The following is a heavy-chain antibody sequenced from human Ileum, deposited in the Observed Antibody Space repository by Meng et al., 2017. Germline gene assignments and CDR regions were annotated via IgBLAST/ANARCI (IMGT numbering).Heavy chain of an antibody. V-gene: IGHV1-3*04. D-gene: IGHD1-26*01. CDR2: IYTGNGNT. J-gene: IGHJ5*02. CDR3: ARGDPTTPNWLDP. Sequence: VQLVQSGAEVKKPGGSVRISCAPSGYTFVAYAMHWVRQAPGQRLEWMGWIYTGNGNTKYSQKFQDRVTFTRDTSATTVYMELTSLTSEDTAVYYCARGDPTTPNWLDPWGQGSLVTVSS. CDR1: GYTFVAYA.